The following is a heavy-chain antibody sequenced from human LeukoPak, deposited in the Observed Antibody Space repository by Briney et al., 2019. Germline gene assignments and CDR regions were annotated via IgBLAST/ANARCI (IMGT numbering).Heavy chain of an antibody. J-gene: IGHJ4*02. CDR2: INHDGTGT. CDR3: ATASEY. V-gene: IGHV3-74*01. CDR1: GFTFTNYW. Sequence: GGSLRLSCAASGFTFTNYWMHWVRQAPGKGLVWVSGINHDGTGTYYADSVKGRFTISRDNAKNTVDLQMNGLRAEDTTVYYCATASEYWGQGTLVTVSS.